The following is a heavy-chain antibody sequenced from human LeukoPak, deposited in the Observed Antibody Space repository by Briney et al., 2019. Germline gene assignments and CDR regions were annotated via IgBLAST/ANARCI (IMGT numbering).Heavy chain of an antibody. Sequence: GRSLRLSCAASGFTFSSYGMHWVRQAPGKGLEWVAVIWYDGSNKYYADSVKGRFTISRDNSKNTLYLQMNSLRAEDTAVYYCARGIQLWLMNYWGQGTLVTVSS. J-gene: IGHJ4*02. CDR1: GFTFSSYG. V-gene: IGHV3-30*19. D-gene: IGHD5-18*01. CDR2: IWYDGSNK. CDR3: ARGIQLWLMNY.